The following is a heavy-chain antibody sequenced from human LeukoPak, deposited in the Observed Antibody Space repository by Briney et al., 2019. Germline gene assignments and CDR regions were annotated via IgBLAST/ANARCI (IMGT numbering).Heavy chain of an antibody. J-gene: IGHJ5*02. CDR1: GYTFTSYG. V-gene: IGHV1-18*01. D-gene: IGHD2-2*01. Sequence: GASVKVSCKASGYTFTSYGISWVRQAPGQGLEWVGWISAYNGNTNYAQKLQGRVTVTTDTSTSTAYMELRSLRSDDTAVYYCARDVPAANPMIWFDPWGQGTLVTVSS. CDR2: ISAYNGNT. CDR3: ARDVPAANPMIWFDP.